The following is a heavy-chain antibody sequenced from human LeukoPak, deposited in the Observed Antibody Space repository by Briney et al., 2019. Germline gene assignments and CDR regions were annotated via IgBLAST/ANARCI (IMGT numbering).Heavy chain of an antibody. D-gene: IGHD2-2*02. J-gene: IGHJ4*02. CDR1: GGTFSSYA. Sequence: SVKVSCKASGGTFSSYAISWVRQAPGQGLEWMGGIIPIFGTANYAQKFQGRVTITADESTSTAYMELSSLRSEDTAVYYCARGLGYCSSTSCYTRLYYFDYWGQGTLVTVSS. V-gene: IGHV1-69*13. CDR2: IIPIFGTA. CDR3: ARGLGYCSSTSCYTRLYYFDY.